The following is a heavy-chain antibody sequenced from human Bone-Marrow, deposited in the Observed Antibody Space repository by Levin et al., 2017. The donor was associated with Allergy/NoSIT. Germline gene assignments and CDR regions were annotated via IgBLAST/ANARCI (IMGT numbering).Heavy chain of an antibody. Sequence: GESLKISCKGSGYSFTGYWIAWVRQKPGKGLEWMGIIYPADSDTRYSPSFQGQVTISADKSITTAYLQWTSLKASDTAIYYCARQENYECPKDYWGQGTLLTVSS. CDR2: IYPADSDT. CDR1: GYSFTGYW. V-gene: IGHV5-51*01. J-gene: IGHJ4*02. CDR3: ARQENYECPKDY. D-gene: IGHD3-3*01.